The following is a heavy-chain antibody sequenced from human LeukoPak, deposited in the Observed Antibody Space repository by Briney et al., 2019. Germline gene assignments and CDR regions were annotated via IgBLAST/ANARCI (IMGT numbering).Heavy chain of an antibody. J-gene: IGHJ4*02. CDR1: GGSISSYY. D-gene: IGHD3-10*01. Sequence: PSETLSLTCTVSGGSISSYYWSWIRQPPGKGLEWIGYIYYSGSTNYNPSLKSRVTISVDTSKNQFSLKLSSVTAADTAVYYCARGYGSGSYYNDYWGQGTLVTVSS. CDR3: ARGYGSGSYYNDY. V-gene: IGHV4-59*01. CDR2: IYYSGST.